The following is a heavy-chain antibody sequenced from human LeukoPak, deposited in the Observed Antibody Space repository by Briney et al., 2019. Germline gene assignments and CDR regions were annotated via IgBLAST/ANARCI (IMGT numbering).Heavy chain of an antibody. CDR1: GFTFSSYA. CDR2: ISWNSGSI. V-gene: IGHV3-9*01. CDR3: AKDMGVVPAAIAHYYYYGMDV. D-gene: IGHD2-2*02. Sequence: GGSLRLSCAASGFTFSSYAMHWVRQAPGKGLEWVSGISWNSGSIGYADSVKGRFTISRDNAKNSLYLQMNSLRAEDTALYYSAKDMGVVPAAIAHYYYYGMDVWGQGTTVTVSS. J-gene: IGHJ6*02.